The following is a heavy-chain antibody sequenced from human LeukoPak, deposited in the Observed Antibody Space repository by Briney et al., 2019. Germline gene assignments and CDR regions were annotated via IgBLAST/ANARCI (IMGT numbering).Heavy chain of an antibody. V-gene: IGHV3-7*01. Sequence: GGSLRLSCAASGFALSSYWMSWVRQAPGKGLEWVASINEDASDKYYVDSVKGRFTISRDNAKNSLYLQMNSLRAEDTAVYYCARDTYRFDDYWGQGTLVTVSS. J-gene: IGHJ4*02. CDR1: GFALSSYW. CDR2: INEDASDK. CDR3: ARDTYRFDDY.